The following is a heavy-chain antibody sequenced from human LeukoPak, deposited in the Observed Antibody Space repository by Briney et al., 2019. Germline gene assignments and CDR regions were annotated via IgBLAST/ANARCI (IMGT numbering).Heavy chain of an antibody. J-gene: IGHJ4*02. CDR2: INPNSGGT. D-gene: IGHD3-22*01. Sequence: ASVKVSCKASGYTFTGYYMHWVRQAPGQGLGWMGWINPNSGGTNYAQKFQGRVTMTRDTSISTAYMELSRLRSDDTAVYYCARDRDEHYYDSSGYDYWGQGTLVTVSS. CDR3: ARDRDEHYYDSSGYDY. V-gene: IGHV1-2*02. CDR1: GYTFTGYY.